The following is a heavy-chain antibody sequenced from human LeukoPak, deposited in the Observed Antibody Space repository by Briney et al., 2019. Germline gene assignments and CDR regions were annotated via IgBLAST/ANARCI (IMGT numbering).Heavy chain of an antibody. Sequence: PSETLSLTCGVSGGSISSTNWWTWVRQPPGQGLEWIGEISLSGLTNYNPSLKSRVTMSLDKSKNHLSLNLTSVTAADTAVYYCSRESGAFSPFGYWGQGTLVTVSS. V-gene: IGHV4-4*02. CDR1: GGSISSTNW. CDR3: SRESGAFSPFGY. D-gene: IGHD1-26*01. CDR2: ISLSGLT. J-gene: IGHJ4*02.